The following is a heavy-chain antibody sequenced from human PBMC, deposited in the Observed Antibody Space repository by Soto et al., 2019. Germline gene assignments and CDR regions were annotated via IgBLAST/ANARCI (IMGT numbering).Heavy chain of an antibody. J-gene: IGHJ4*02. D-gene: IGHD2-2*01. CDR2: INAGNGNT. Sequence: ASVKVSCKASGYTFTSYAMHWVRQAPGQRLEWMGRINAGNGNTKYSQKFQGRVTITRDTSASTAYMELSSLRSEDTAVYYCARDWCSSTSCYRAPHFDYWGQGTLVTVSS. CDR1: GYTFTSYA. CDR3: ARDWCSSTSCYRAPHFDY. V-gene: IGHV1-3*01.